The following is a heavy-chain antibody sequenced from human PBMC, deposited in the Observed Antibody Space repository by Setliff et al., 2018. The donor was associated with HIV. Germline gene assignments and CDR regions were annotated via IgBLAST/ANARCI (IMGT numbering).Heavy chain of an antibody. V-gene: IGHV4-4*09. CDR1: GGSISSYC. J-gene: IGHJ5*02. Sequence: PSETLSLTCTVSGGSISSYCWNWTRQSPGRGLEWIGFISSSGSTKSNPSLQSRVTMSIDTSKNQFSLKLTSVTAADTAVYYCARRIDNSGSFPDKNWFDTWGQGSLVTVSS. CDR2: ISSSGST. D-gene: IGHD3-10*01. CDR3: ARRIDNSGSFPDKNWFDT.